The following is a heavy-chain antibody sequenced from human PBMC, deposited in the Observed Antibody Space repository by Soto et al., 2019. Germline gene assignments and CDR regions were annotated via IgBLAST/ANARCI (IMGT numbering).Heavy chain of an antibody. J-gene: IGHJ4*02. V-gene: IGHV4-38-2*01. Sequence: SETLSLTCGVSNFSIISGYYWGFIRQSPGKGLEWIASIYRSGTTSYNPSLKSRVTISVDPSKNQFSLMLTAVTAADTAVYYCARTHSGSYYSVFNYWGRGSLVTVSS. CDR2: IYRSGTT. CDR1: NFSIISGYY. D-gene: IGHD1-26*01. CDR3: ARTHSGSYYSVFNY.